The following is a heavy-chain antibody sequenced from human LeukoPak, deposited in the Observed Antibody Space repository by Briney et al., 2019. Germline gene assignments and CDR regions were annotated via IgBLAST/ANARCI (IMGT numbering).Heavy chain of an antibody. D-gene: IGHD6-19*01. V-gene: IGHV4-4*02. CDR2: IYHSGST. CDR3: ARDLEIAVAGTSRYFDL. Sequence: SETLSLTCAVSGGSISSSNWWSWVRQPPGKGLEWIGEIYHSGSTNYNPSLKSRVTISVDKSKNQFSLKLSSVTAADTAVYYCARDLEIAVAGTSRYFDLWGRGTLVTVSS. J-gene: IGHJ2*01. CDR1: GGSISSSNW.